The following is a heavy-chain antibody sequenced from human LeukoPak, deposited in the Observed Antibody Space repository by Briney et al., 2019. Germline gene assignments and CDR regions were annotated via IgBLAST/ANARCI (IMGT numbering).Heavy chain of an antibody. CDR1: GYSISSGYY. CDR3: ARQVVPAAQSSYMDV. D-gene: IGHD2-2*01. J-gene: IGHJ6*03. V-gene: IGHV4-38-2*01. CDR2: IYHSGTT. Sequence: SETLSLTCAVSGYSISSGYYWGWLRQPPGKGLEWIGSIYHSGTTYYNPSLKSRVTISVDTSKNQFSLKLTSVTAADTSLYYWARQVVPAAQSSYMDVWGKGTTVTVSS.